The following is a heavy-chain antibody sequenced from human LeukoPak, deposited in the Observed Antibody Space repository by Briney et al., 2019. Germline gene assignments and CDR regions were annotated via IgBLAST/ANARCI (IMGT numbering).Heavy chain of an antibody. Sequence: SETLSLTCTVSGGSISSYYWSWIRQPAGKGLEWIGRIYTSGSTNYNPSLKSRVTMSVDTSKNQFSLKLSSVTAADTAVYYCARDKRTYGSGSYYYFDYWGQGTLVTVSS. D-gene: IGHD3-10*01. J-gene: IGHJ4*02. CDR1: GGSISSYY. CDR2: IYTSGST. V-gene: IGHV4-4*07. CDR3: ARDKRTYGSGSYYYFDY.